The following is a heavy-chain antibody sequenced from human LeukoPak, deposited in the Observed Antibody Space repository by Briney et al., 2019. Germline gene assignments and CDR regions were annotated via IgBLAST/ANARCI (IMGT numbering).Heavy chain of an antibody. CDR2: IYYSGST. D-gene: IGHD5-18*01. CDR1: GGSISSSSYY. Sequence: SETLSLTCTVSGGSISSSSYYWGWIRQPPGKGLEWIGSIYYSGSTYYNPSLKSRVTISVDTSKNQFSLKLSSVTAADTAVYYCARDRGYSYPIDYWGQGTLVTVSS. CDR3: ARDRGYSYPIDY. J-gene: IGHJ4*02. V-gene: IGHV4-39*07.